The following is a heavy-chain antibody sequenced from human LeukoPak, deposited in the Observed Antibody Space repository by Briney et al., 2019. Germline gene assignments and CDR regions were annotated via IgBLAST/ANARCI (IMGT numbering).Heavy chain of an antibody. J-gene: IGHJ4*02. CDR1: GYTFTSYY. V-gene: IGHV1-46*01. CDR3: ARGRRGCSSTSWYTLAY. Sequence: ASVKVSCKASGYTFTSYYMHWVRQAPGQGLEWMGIINRGGGSTGYAQKFQGRVTMTRDMSTSTVYMELCSLRSEDTAVYYCARGRRGCSSTSWYTLAYWGQGTLVTVSS. CDR2: INRGGGST. D-gene: IGHD2-2*02.